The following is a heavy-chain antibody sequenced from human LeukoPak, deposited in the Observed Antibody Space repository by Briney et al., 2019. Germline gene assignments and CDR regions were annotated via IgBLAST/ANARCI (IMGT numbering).Heavy chain of an antibody. CDR3: AKADPAYYDFWSGYYLLDY. CDR2: ISGSGGST. V-gene: IGHV3-23*01. Sequence: GGSLRLSCAASGFTFSSYAMSWVRQAPGKGLEWVSAISGSGGSTYYADSEKGRFTISRDNSKNTLYLQMNSLRAEDTAVYYCAKADPAYYDFWSGYYLLDYWGQGTLVTVSS. CDR1: GFTFSSYA. D-gene: IGHD3-3*01. J-gene: IGHJ4*02.